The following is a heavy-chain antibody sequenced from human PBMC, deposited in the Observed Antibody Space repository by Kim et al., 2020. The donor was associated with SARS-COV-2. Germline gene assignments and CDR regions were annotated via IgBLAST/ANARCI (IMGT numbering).Heavy chain of an antibody. J-gene: IGHJ6*03. CDR3: ARGVAAAGTWYYYYMDV. D-gene: IGHD6-13*01. Sequence: ASVKVSCKASGYTFTSYAMNWVRQAPGQGLEWMGWINTNTGNPTYAQGFTGRFVFSLDTSVSTAYLQISSLKAEDTAVYYCARGVAAAGTWYYYYMDVWGKGTTVTVSS. CDR2: INTNTGNP. V-gene: IGHV7-4-1*02. CDR1: GYTFTSYA.